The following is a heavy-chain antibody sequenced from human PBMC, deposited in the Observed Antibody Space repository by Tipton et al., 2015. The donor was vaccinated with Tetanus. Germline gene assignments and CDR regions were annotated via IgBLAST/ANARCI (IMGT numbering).Heavy chain of an antibody. CDR1: GDSLRTGDRN. CDR3: ARANYDFSMKGPFDS. CDR2: VSSSGST. V-gene: IGHV4-61*08. D-gene: IGHD3-3*01. Sequence: GLVKPSETLSLTCTVSGDSLRTGDRNWSWIRQPPGKGLEWLAYVSSSGSTNSDYFLKSRITISRDTSTNQYFLKLSPVTPADTAVYFCARANYDFSMKGPFDSWGQGLMVVVSA. J-gene: IGHJ4*02.